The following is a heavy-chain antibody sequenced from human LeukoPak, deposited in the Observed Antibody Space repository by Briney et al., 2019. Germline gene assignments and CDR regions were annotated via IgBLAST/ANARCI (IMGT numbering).Heavy chain of an antibody. CDR1: GGSISSNNW. D-gene: IGHD3-10*01. CDR3: ASLHYYGSGSYSY. Sequence: SETLSLTCAVSGGSISSNNWWSWVRQPPGKGLEWIGEIYHSGNANYNPSLKTRVTMSVDKSKNQFSLILSSVTAADTAVYYCASLHYYGSGSYSYWGQGTLVTVSS. CDR2: IYHSGNA. V-gene: IGHV4-4*02. J-gene: IGHJ4*02.